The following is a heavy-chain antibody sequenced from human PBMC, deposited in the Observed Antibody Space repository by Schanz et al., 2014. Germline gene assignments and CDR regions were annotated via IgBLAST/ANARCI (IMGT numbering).Heavy chain of an antibody. J-gene: IGHJ6*02. D-gene: IGHD3-9*01. CDR1: GFTFSSYG. CDR2: ISYDGSNK. Sequence: QVQLVESGGGVVQFGRSLRLSCVASGFTFSSYGMHWVRQAPGKGLEWVAVISYDGSNKYYADSVKGRFTISRDNSKNTLYLQMNSLRAEDTALYYCARDSGPYYDKSMDVWGQGTTVAVSS. CDR3: ARDSGPYYDKSMDV. V-gene: IGHV3-30*19.